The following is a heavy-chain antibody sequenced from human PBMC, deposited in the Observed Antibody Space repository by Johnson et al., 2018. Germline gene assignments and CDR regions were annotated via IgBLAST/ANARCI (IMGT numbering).Heavy chain of an antibody. V-gene: IGHV3-9*01. J-gene: IGHJ6*03. Sequence: QLVESGGGLVQPGRSLRLSCAASGFTFDDFVMHWVRQPPGKGLEWVSGISWNSGRVAYAESVKGRFTISRDNAKKSLYLQMNSLTPEDTAVYYCAKDPSHSSYFYYMDVWGQGTTVTVSS. CDR1: GFTFDDFV. CDR2: ISWNSGRV. CDR3: AKDPSHSSYFYYMDV.